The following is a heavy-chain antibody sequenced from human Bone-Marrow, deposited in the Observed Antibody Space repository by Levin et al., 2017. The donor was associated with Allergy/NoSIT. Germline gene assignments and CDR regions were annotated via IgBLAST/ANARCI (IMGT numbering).Heavy chain of an antibody. Sequence: SETLSLTCAVSGYSISSGYYWGWIRQPPGKGLEWIGSIYHSGSTYYNPSLKSRVTISVDTSKNQFSLKLSSVTAADTAVYYCARDCRSSTSCPDYYYYMDVWGKGTTVTVSS. CDR1: GYSISSGYY. CDR3: ARDCRSSTSCPDYYYYMDV. V-gene: IGHV4-38-2*02. D-gene: IGHD2-2*01. CDR2: IYHSGST. J-gene: IGHJ6*03.